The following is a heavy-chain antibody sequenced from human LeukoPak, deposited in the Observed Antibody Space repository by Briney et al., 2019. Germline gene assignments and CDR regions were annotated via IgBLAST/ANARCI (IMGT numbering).Heavy chain of an antibody. CDR2: SSGSGGST. CDR3: AKGRETYYYDSSAYNWFDP. J-gene: IGHJ5*02. V-gene: IGHV3-23*01. Sequence: PGGSLGLSCAASGFSFSSYAMSWVRQAPGKGLERVSASSGSGGSTYYADSVKGRFTISRDNSKNTLYLQMNSLRAEDTAVYYCAKGRETYYYDSSAYNWFDPWGQGTLVTVSS. D-gene: IGHD3-22*01. CDR1: GFSFSSYA.